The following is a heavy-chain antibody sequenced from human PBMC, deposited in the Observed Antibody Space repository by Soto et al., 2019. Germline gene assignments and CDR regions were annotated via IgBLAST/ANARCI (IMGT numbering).Heavy chain of an antibody. Sequence: SQTLSLTCAISGDSVSSNSATWNWIRQSPSRGLEWLGRTYYRSKWYNDYAVSVKSRITINPDTSKNQLSLQLNSVTPEDTAVCFCARSNSYGPPLDYWGQGALVTVSS. CDR2: TYYRSKWYN. D-gene: IGHD5-18*01. CDR1: GDSVSSNSAT. V-gene: IGHV6-1*01. CDR3: ARSNSYGPPLDY. J-gene: IGHJ4*02.